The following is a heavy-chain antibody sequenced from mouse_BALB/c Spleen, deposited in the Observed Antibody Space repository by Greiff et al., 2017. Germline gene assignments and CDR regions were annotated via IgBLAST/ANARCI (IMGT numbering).Heavy chain of an antibody. CDR1: GYTFTDYN. J-gene: IGHJ3*01. CDR3: ARNRYSFAY. CDR2: IYPYNGGT. Sequence: EVQLQQSGPELVKPGASVKISCKASGYTFTDYNMHWVKQSHGKSLEWIGYIYPYNGGTGYNQKFKSKATLTVDNSSSTAYMELRSLTSEDSAVYYCARNRYSFAYWGQGTLVTVSA. D-gene: IGHD2-14*01. V-gene: IGHV1S29*02.